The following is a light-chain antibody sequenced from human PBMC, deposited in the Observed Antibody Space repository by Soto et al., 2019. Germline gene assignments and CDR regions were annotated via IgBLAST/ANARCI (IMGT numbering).Light chain of an antibody. CDR2: DAS. J-gene: IGKJ1*01. Sequence: PGESATLSCWASQSISSNLAWYQQKPGQAPRLLIYDASNRATGIPARFSGSGYGTDFTLTISSLEPEDFAVYYCQQRSNWPKTFGQGTKVDIK. CDR1: QSISSN. CDR3: QQRSNWPKT. V-gene: IGKV3-11*01.